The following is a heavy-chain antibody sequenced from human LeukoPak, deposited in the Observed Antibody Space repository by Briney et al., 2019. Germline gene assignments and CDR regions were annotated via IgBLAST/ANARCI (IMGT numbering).Heavy chain of an antibody. J-gene: IGHJ4*02. CDR1: GFTFSAYY. V-gene: IGHV3-53*01. D-gene: IGHD2-8*02. CDR3: ARDLVGVFDY. CDR2: IYSGGST. Sequence: GGSLTLSWAAAGFTFSAYYMSWVRQAPGKGLEWVSVIYSGGSTYYADSVKGRFTISRDNSKNTLYLQMNSLRAEDTAVYYCARDLVGVFDYWGQGTLVTVSS.